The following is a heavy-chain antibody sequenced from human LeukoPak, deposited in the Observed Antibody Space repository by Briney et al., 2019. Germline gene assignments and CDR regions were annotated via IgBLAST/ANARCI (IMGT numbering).Heavy chain of an antibody. CDR3: AKASGIAARSGPLHYYYYYMDV. CDR1: GFTFSSYA. D-gene: IGHD6-6*01. CDR2: ISGSGGST. V-gene: IGHV3-23*01. Sequence: PGGSLRLSCAASGFTFSSYAMSWVRQAPGKGLEWVSAISGSGGSTYYADSVKGRFTISRDNSKNTLYLQMNSLRAEDTAVYYCAKASGIAARSGPLHYYYYYMDVWGKGTTVTVSS. J-gene: IGHJ6*03.